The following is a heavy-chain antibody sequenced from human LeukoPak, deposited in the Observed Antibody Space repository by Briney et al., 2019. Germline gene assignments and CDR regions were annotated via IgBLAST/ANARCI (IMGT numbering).Heavy chain of an antibody. D-gene: IGHD6-13*01. CDR1: GCTFTDYY. J-gene: IGHJ4*02. V-gene: IGHV1-69-2*01. CDR2: VDPEDGET. CDR3: ATLEQQLVFTFDY. Sequence: ASVKVSCKVTGCTFTDYYMHWVQQAPGKGLEWMGLVDPEDGETIYAEKFQGRVTITADTSTDTAYMELSSLRSEDTAVYYCATLEQQLVFTFDYWGQGTLVTVSS.